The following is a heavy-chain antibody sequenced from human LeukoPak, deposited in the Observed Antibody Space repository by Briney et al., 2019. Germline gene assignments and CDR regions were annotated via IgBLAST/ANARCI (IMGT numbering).Heavy chain of an antibody. V-gene: IGHV1-2*02. CDR3: ARQRIGGYSGYDFDY. Sequence: ASVKVSCKASGYTFTSYYMHWVRQAPGQGLEWMGWINPNSGGTNYAQKFQGRVTMTRDTSISTAYMELSRLRSDDTAVYYCARQRIGGYSGYDFDYWGQGTLVTVSS. J-gene: IGHJ4*02. CDR2: INPNSGGT. CDR1: GYTFTSYY. D-gene: IGHD5-12*01.